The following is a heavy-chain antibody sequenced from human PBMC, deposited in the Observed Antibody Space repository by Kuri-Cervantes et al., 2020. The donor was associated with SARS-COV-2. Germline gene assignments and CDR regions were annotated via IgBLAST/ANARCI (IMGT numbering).Heavy chain of an antibody. CDR1: GGSISIGDYY. V-gene: IGHV4-30-4*08. D-gene: IGHD3-3*01. Sequence: LRLSCTVSGGSISIGDYYWSWVRQPPGKGLEWIGNIYYSGSAFYNPSLKSRVTMSLDMSKSQFSLRLTSVTAADTAVYYCARDSRSSYQVLLDHYYYSYMDVWDKGTTVTVSS. J-gene: IGHJ6*03. CDR3: ARDSRSSYQVLLDHYYYSYMDV. CDR2: IYYSGSA.